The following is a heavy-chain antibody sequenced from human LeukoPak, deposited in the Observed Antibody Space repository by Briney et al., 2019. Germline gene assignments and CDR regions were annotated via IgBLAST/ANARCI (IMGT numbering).Heavy chain of an antibody. CDR3: ARLLRTTRWLQFYWYFDL. D-gene: IGHD5-24*01. CDR2: INHSGST. J-gene: IGHJ2*01. CDR1: GGSISSYY. Sequence: SETLSLTCTVSGGSISSYYWSWIRQPPGKGLEWIGEINHSGSTNYNPSLKSRVTISVDTSKNQFSLKLSSVTAADTAVYYCARLLRTTRWLQFYWYFDLWGRGTLVTVSS. V-gene: IGHV4-34*01.